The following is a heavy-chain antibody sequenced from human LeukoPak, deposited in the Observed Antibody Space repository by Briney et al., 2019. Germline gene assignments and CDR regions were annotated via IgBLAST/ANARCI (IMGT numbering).Heavy chain of an antibody. CDR2: IWYDGSNK. CDR1: GFTFSSYG. V-gene: IGHV3-33*01. D-gene: IGHD5-18*01. J-gene: IGHJ4*02. Sequence: GGSLRPSCAASGFTFSSYGMHWVRQAPGKGLEWVAVIWYDGSNKYYADSVKGRFTISRDNSKNTLYLQMNSLRAEDTAVYYCARVLDTAMATPLDYWGQGTLVTVSS. CDR3: ARVLDTAMATPLDY.